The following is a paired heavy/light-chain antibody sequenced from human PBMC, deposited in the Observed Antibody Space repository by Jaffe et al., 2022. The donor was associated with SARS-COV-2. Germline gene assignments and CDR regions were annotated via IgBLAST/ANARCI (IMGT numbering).Light chain of an antibody. CDR2: KVS. CDR1: QSLVHSDGNTY. Sequence: DVVMTQSPLSLPVTLGQPASISCRSSQSLVHSDGNTYLSWFQQRPGQSPRRLIYKVSNRDSGVPDRFSGSGSGTDFTLKITRVEAEDVGIYYCMQGTHWPYTFGQGTKLEIK. CDR3: MQGTHWPYT. V-gene: IGKV2-30*02. J-gene: IGKJ2*01.
Heavy chain of an antibody. CDR1: GLTFGSSW. D-gene: IGHD1-26*01. J-gene: IGHJ4*02. CDR2: MNQDGSTL. CDR3: ARDAGWGAIDY. Sequence: EVQLVESGGGLVQPGGSLRISCAVSGLTFGSSWMSWVRQAPEKGLEWVANMNQDGSTLAYVDSVKGRFTISRDNAKNSLYLQMNNLRAEDTAVYYCARDAGWGAIDYWGQGTLVTVSS. V-gene: IGHV3-7*01.